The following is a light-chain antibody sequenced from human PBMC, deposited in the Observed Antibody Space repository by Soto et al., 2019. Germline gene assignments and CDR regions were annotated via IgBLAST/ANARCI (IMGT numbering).Light chain of an antibody. Sequence: EIVLTQSQGTLPLSPGERATLSCRASQSVSSTYLARYQHQPGQAPRILIYGASSRAADTPDRFSGSGSGTDVTLTISRLEPEDLAVYYCQQYGSSSWTFGQGTKVEIK. J-gene: IGKJ1*01. CDR3: QQYGSSSWT. CDR2: GAS. CDR1: QSVSSTY. V-gene: IGKV3-20*01.